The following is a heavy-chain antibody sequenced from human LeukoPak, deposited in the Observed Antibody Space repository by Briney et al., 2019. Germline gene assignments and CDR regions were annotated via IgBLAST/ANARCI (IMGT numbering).Heavy chain of an antibody. V-gene: IGHV3-21*04. CDR1: GFTFSSYS. Sequence: PGGSLTLSCAASGFTFSSYSMNWVRQAPGKGLEWVSSISSSSRCIYYADALNGRFIISIDNAKNSLYLQINSLRAEDTAVHHCARDGRRSCHAFLFLSSSSGVDYGGRKTRDSVS. CDR2: ISSSSRCI. D-gene: IGHD2-2*01. J-gene: IGHJ4*02. CDR3: ARDGRRSCHAFLFLSSSSGVDY.